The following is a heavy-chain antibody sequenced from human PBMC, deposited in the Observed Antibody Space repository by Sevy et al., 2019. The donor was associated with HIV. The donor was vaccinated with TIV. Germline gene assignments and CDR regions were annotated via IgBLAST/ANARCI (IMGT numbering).Heavy chain of an antibody. J-gene: IGHJ4*02. CDR3: AKETYYYDSSGYYLFDY. CDR1: GFTFSSYA. CDR2: ISGSGGST. V-gene: IGHV3-23*01. D-gene: IGHD3-22*01. Sequence: GGSLRLSCAASGFTFSSYAMSWVRQAPGKGLEWVSAISGSGGSTYYADSVKGRFTISRDNSKNTLYLQMNSLRAEDTAIYYCAKETYYYDSSGYYLFDYWGQGTLVTVSS.